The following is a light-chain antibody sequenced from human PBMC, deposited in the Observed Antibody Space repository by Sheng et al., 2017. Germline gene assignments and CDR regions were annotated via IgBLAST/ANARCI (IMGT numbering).Light chain of an antibody. J-gene: IGKJ1*01. CDR1: QSVSNC. V-gene: IGKV3-15*01. CDR2: GAS. CDR3: QQYNNRPPWT. Sequence: EIVLTQSPGTLSLSPGERATLSCRASQSVSNCLAWYQQKPGQAPRLLIYGASTRATGIPARVSGSGSGTEFTLTISSLQSEDFAVYYCQQYNNRPPWTFGQGTKVEIK.